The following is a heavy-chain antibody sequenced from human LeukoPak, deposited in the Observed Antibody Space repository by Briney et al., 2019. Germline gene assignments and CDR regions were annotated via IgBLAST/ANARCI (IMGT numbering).Heavy chain of an antibody. CDR1: GYTLTSDG. J-gene: IGHJ4*02. V-gene: IGHV1-18*01. CDR2: ISAYNGNT. D-gene: IGHD3-22*01. CDR3: ARDKTSPHMIVWAADDY. Sequence: ASVSDSCKASGYTLTSDGSSWVRQAPGQGIERIGWISAYNGNTNYAQKLQGRVTMTTDTSTSTAYMELRSLRSDDTAVYYCARDKTSPHMIVWAADDYWGQGTLVTVSS.